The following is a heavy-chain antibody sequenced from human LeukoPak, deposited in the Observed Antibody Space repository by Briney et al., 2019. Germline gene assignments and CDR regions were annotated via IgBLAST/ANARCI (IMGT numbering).Heavy chain of an antibody. CDR2: INHSGST. CDR1: GGSFSGYY. D-gene: IGHD3-10*01. J-gene: IGHJ5*02. Sequence: SETLSLTCAVYGGSFSGYYWSWIRQPPGKGLEWIGEINHSGSTNYNPSLKSRVTISVDTSKNQFSLKLSSVTAADTAVYYCARGLYYYGSGSYYKSWGQGTLVTVSS. CDR3: ARGLYYYGSGSYYKS. V-gene: IGHV4-34*01.